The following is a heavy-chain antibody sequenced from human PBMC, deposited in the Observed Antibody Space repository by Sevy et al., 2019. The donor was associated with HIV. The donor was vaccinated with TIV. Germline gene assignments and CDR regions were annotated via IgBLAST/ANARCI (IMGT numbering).Heavy chain of an antibody. CDR1: GYIFTSYG. CDR3: ARDGYDGSGYQRGLFDF. J-gene: IGHJ4*02. CDR2: INGHNGNT. D-gene: IGHD3-22*01. Sequence: ASVKVSCKASGYIFTSYGISWVRQAPRQGLEWMGWINGHNGNTNYVQKLQGRVTMTTDTSTNTAYMELRSLRSDDTAGYYCARDGYDGSGYQRGLFDFWGQGTLVTVSS. V-gene: IGHV1-18*01.